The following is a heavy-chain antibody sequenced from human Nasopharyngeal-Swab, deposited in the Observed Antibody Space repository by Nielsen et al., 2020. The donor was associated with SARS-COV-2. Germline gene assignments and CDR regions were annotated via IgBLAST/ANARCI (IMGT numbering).Heavy chain of an antibody. CDR2: INAGNGNT. Sequence: ASVEGSCKASGYTFTSYAMHWVRQAPGQRLEWMGWINAGNGNTKYSQKFQGRVTMTRDTSTSTVYMELSSLRSEDTAVYYCAREEAVAGRIDYWGQGTLVTVSS. V-gene: IGHV1-3*01. D-gene: IGHD6-19*01. J-gene: IGHJ4*02. CDR3: AREEAVAGRIDY. CDR1: GYTFTSYA.